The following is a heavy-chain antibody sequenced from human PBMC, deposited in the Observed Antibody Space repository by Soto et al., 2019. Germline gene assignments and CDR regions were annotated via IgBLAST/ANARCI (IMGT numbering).Heavy chain of an antibody. CDR1: GGSISSSSYY. V-gene: IGHV4-39*01. Sequence: QLQLQESGPGLVKPSETLSLTCTVSGGSISSSSYYWGWIRQPPGKGLEWIGSIYYSGSTYYNPPLKSRVTISVDTSRNQFSLKLSSVTAADPAVYYCASRGSSSWYGYWGQGTLVTVSS. D-gene: IGHD6-13*01. CDR2: IYYSGST. J-gene: IGHJ4*02. CDR3: ASRGSSSWYGY.